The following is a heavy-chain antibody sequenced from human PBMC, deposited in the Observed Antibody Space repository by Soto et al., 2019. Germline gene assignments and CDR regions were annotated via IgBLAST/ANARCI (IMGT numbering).Heavy chain of an antibody. J-gene: IGHJ6*03. CDR1: GYSFTGYY. D-gene: IGHD3-9*01. CDR2: INPNSGNT. CDR3: ARDTNYDILTGYSPYYYYYYMDV. Sequence: ASVKVSCKASGYSFTGYYMHWVRQAPGQGLEWMGWINPNSGNTNYAQKLQGRVTMTTDTSTSTAYMELRSLRSDDTAVYYCARDTNYDILTGYSPYYYYYYMDVWGKGTTVTVSS. V-gene: IGHV1-18*04.